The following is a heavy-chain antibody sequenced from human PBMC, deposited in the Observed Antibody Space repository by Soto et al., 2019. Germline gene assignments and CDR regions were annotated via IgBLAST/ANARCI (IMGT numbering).Heavy chain of an antibody. D-gene: IGHD6-13*01. CDR3: AKGSSSWYEVPLDY. CDR2: INWNSDTI. J-gene: IGHJ4*02. Sequence: EVQLVESGGGLVQPGRSLRLSCTASGFTFDDYAMHWVRQAPGKGLEWVSGINWNSDTIGYADSVKGRFTISRDTAKNSLFLQMNNLRTEDTALYYCAKGSSSWYEVPLDYWGQGTLVTVSS. V-gene: IGHV3-9*01. CDR1: GFTFDDYA.